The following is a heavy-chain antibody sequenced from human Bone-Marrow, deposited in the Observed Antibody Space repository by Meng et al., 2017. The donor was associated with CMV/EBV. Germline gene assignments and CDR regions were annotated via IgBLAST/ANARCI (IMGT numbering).Heavy chain of an antibody. CDR1: GFTFDDYA. CDR2: ISWNSGSI. CDR3: ARDLTAETFLECFAYYYGMDV. J-gene: IGHJ6*02. D-gene: IGHD3-3*02. V-gene: IGHV3-9*01. Sequence: SLKISCAASGFTFDDYAMHWVRQAPGKGLEWVSGISWNSGSIGYADSVKGRFTISRDNAKNTLYLQMNSLRAEDTAVYYCARDLTAETFLECFAYYYGMDVWGQGTTVTVSS.